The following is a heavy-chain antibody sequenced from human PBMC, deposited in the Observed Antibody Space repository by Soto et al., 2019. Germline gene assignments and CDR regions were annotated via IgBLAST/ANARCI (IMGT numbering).Heavy chain of an antibody. CDR3: ARGGYCSGVSCQGYFYY. D-gene: IGHD2-15*01. Sequence: QVQLVESGGGVVHPGRSLILSCAASGFTFSSYAMHCVLHAPGKGLGWVAVISYDGSNKYYADSVKGRLTISRDNSKNTLYLQMNSLRAEDTAVYYCARGGYCSGVSCQGYFYYWGQGTLVTVAS. CDR2: ISYDGSNK. V-gene: IGHV3-30*14. CDR1: GFTFSSYA. J-gene: IGHJ4*02.